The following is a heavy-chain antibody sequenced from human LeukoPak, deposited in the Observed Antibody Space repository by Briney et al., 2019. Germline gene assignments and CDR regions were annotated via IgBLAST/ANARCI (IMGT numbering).Heavy chain of an antibody. CDR1: GFTFSSYE. CDR3: ARDQGYGAGFGELSSY. CDR2: ISSSGSTI. V-gene: IGHV3-48*03. J-gene: IGHJ4*02. D-gene: IGHD3-10*01. Sequence: GGSLRLSCAASGFTFSSYEMNWVRQAPGKGLEWVSYISSSGSTIYYADSVKGRFTISRDNAKNSLYLQMNSLRAEDTAVYYCARDQGYGAGFGELSSYWGQGTLVTVSS.